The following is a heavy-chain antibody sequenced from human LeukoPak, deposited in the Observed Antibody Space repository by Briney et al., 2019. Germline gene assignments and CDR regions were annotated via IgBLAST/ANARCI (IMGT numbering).Heavy chain of an antibody. Sequence: ASVKVSCKASGYTFTSYYMHWVRQAPGQGLEWMGGIIPFFGTANYAQKFQGRVTITADESTSTAYMELSSLRSEDTAVYYCARPGYSSNWAFDYWGQGTLVTVSS. J-gene: IGHJ4*02. CDR2: IIPFFGTA. CDR1: GYTFTSYY. D-gene: IGHD6-13*01. V-gene: IGHV1-69*13. CDR3: ARPGYSSNWAFDY.